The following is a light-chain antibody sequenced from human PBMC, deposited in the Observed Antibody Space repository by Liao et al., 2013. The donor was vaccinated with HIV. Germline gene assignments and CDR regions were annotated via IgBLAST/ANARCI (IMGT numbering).Light chain of an antibody. Sequence: SYELTQPPSVSVSPGQTASITCSGDKLGDEYASWYQQKPDQSPVLVIYQDTRRPSGIPERFSGSNSGNTATLTISGTQAMDEADYYCQAWDSTLYVFGTGTKVTVL. CDR2: QDT. CDR1: KLGDEY. J-gene: IGLJ1*01. CDR3: QAWDSTLYV. V-gene: IGLV3-1*01.